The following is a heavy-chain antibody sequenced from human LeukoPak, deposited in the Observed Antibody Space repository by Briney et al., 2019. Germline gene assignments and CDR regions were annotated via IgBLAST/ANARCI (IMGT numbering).Heavy chain of an antibody. V-gene: IGHV3-23*01. CDR3: ARDIVVPVGGNAFDI. J-gene: IGHJ3*02. CDR1: GFTFSSHA. Sequence: GGSLRLSCAASGFTFSSHAMSWVRQAPGKALKWVSSITGYGGNTYYADSVKGRSTISRHNHKHTLYLQMNSLGAEDTAVYFCARDIVVPVGGNAFDIWGQGTMVIVSS. CDR2: ITGYGGNT. D-gene: IGHD3-22*01.